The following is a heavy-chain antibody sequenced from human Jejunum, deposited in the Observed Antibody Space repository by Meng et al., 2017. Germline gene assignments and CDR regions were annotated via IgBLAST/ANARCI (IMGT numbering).Heavy chain of an antibody. V-gene: IGHV3-23*01. CDR3: ARSLMGSSGWYGIGAAFDI. CDR2: IGGSGGNT. D-gene: IGHD6-19*01. J-gene: IGHJ3*02. CDR1: GFTFSNYA. Sequence: GGSLRLSCAASGFTFSNYAMSWVRQAPGKGLEWVSAIGGSGGNTNYADSVKGRFTISRDNSKNTLYLQMNSLRADDTAVYYCARSLMGSSGWYGIGAAFDIWGQGTMVTVSS.